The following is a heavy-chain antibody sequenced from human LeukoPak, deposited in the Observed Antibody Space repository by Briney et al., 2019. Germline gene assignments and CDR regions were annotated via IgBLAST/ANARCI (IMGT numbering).Heavy chain of an antibody. CDR2: IKQDGSEK. V-gene: IGHV3-7*01. CDR3: ARDGHGDGLNSDWLLYKDY. J-gene: IGHJ4*02. Sequence: GGSLRLSCVASGFTFSNYWMSWVRQAPGKGLEWVANIKQDGSEKYYVDSVKGRFTISRDNAKKSLYLQMNSLRVEDTAVYYCARDGHGDGLNSDWLLYKDYWGQGTLVTVSS. CDR1: GFTFSNYW. D-gene: IGHD3-9*01.